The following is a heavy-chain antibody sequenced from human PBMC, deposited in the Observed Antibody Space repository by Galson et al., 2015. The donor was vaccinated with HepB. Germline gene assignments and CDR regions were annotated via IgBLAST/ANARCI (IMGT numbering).Heavy chain of an antibody. V-gene: IGHV1-18*04. CDR2: ISAYNGNT. D-gene: IGHD2-2*01. CDR1: GYTFTSYG. Sequence: SVKVSCKASGYTFTSYGISWVRQAPGQGLEWMGWISAYNGNTNYAQKLQGRVTMTTDTSTSTAYMELRSLRSDDTAVYYCAREYCSSTSCHYGMDVWGQGTTVTVSS. CDR3: AREYCSSTSCHYGMDV. J-gene: IGHJ6*02.